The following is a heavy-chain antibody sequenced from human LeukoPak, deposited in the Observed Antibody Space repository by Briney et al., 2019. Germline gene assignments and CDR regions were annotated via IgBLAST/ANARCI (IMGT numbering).Heavy chain of an antibody. V-gene: IGHV1-69*05. CDR2: IIPMFGTV. CDR1: GGTFSSYA. J-gene: IGHJ4*02. CDR3: ARGGALRGLFDY. D-gene: IGHD4-17*01. Sequence: ASVKVSCKASGGTFSSYAISWVRQAPGQGLEWMGGIIPMFGTVNYAQKFQGRVTMTRDTSTSTVYMELSSLRSEDTAVYYCARGGALRGLFDYWGQGTLVTVSS.